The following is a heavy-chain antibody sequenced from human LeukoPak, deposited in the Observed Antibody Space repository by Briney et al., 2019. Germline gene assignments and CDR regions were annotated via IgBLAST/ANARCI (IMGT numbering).Heavy chain of an antibody. CDR3: ARDVYYYDSSGYYAFDY. D-gene: IGHD3-22*01. Sequence: SETLSLTCTVSGGSISSSSYYWGWIRQPPGKGLEWIGSIYYSGSTYYNPSLKSRVTISVDTSKNQFSLKLSSVTAADTAVYYCARDVYYYDSSGYYAFDYWGQGTPVTVSS. J-gene: IGHJ4*02. V-gene: IGHV4-39*07. CDR2: IYYSGST. CDR1: GGSISSSSYY.